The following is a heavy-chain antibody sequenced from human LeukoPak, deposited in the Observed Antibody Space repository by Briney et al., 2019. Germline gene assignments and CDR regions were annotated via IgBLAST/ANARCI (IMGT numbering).Heavy chain of an antibody. V-gene: IGHV3-21*01. Sequence: PGGSLRLSCAASGFTFSSYSMNWVRQAPGKGPEWVSSISSSSSYIYYADSVKGRFTISRDNAKNSLYLQMNSLRAEDTAVYYCARATVDYDILTGYYKDYWGQGTLVTVSS. CDR1: GFTFSSYS. CDR3: ARATVDYDILTGYYKDY. CDR2: ISSSSSYI. D-gene: IGHD3-9*01. J-gene: IGHJ4*02.